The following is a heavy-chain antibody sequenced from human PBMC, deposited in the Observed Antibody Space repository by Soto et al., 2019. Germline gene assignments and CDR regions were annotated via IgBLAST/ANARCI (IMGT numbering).Heavy chain of an antibody. CDR3: ARVVPGAEAWFGP. J-gene: IGHJ5*02. CDR2: ISLYSDGT. Sequence: SVKVSCKTSGYTFSNYGITWGREAPGQPLEWLGWISLYSDGTNYAQKFQGRVSMTTDTSTTTAYMELRSLRSDDTAVYYCARVVPGAEAWFGPWGQGTLVTVSS. CDR1: GYTFSNYG. V-gene: IGHV1-18*01. D-gene: IGHD2-2*01.